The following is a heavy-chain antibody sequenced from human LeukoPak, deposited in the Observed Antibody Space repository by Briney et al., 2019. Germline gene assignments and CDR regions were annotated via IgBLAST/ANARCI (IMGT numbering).Heavy chain of an antibody. J-gene: IGHJ4*02. Sequence: GGSLRLSCAAPGFTFSSYAMSWVRQAPGKGLEWVSAISGSGGSTYYADSVKGRFTISRDNSKNTLYLQMNSLRAEDTAVYYCAKGKSITMIVVGLYFDYWGQGTLVTVSS. CDR1: GFTFSSYA. CDR2: ISGSGGST. D-gene: IGHD3-22*01. V-gene: IGHV3-23*01. CDR3: AKGKSITMIVVGLYFDY.